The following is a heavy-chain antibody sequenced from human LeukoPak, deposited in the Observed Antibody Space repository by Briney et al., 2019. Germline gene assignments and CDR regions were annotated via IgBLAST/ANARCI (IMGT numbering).Heavy chain of an antibody. Sequence: SETLSLTCTVSGGSISSGGYYWSWIRQHPGKGLEWIGYIYYSGSTYYNPSLKSRVTMSVDTSKNQFSLKLSSVTAADTAVYYCSSGYDFWSGSHAFDIWGQGTMVTVSS. V-gene: IGHV4-31*03. J-gene: IGHJ3*02. D-gene: IGHD3-3*01. CDR3: SSGYDFWSGSHAFDI. CDR1: GGSISSGGYY. CDR2: IYYSGST.